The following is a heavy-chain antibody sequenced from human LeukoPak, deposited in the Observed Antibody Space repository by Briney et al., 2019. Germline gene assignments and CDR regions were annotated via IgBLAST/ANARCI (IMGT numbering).Heavy chain of an antibody. D-gene: IGHD3-10*01. J-gene: IGHJ3*02. Sequence: GGSLRLSCAASGFTFSSYGMHWVRQASGKGLEWVANIKQDGSEKYYVDSVKGRFTISRDNAKNSLYLQMNSLRAEDTAVYYCARAPATLLWFGELYAFDIWGQGTMVTVSS. CDR3: ARAPATLLWFGELYAFDI. CDR1: GFTFSSYG. V-gene: IGHV3-7*01. CDR2: IKQDGSEK.